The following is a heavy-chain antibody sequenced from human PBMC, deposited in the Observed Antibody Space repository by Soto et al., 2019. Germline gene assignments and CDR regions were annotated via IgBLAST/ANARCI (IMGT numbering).Heavy chain of an antibody. CDR3: AKDQGYSGYVDYYYYGMDV. CDR1: GFAFSSYA. D-gene: IGHD5-12*01. V-gene: IGHV3-23*01. CDR2: ISGSGGST. Sequence: GGSLRLSCAASGFAFSSYAMSWGRQAPGKGLEWVSAISGSGGSTYYADSVKGRFTISRDNSKNTLYLQMNSLRAEDTAVYYCAKDQGYSGYVDYYYYGMDVWGQGTTVTVSS. J-gene: IGHJ6*02.